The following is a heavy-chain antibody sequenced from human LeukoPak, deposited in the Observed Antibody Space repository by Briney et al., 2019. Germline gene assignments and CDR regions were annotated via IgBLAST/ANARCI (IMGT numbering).Heavy chain of an antibody. V-gene: IGHV3-23*01. Sequence: GGSLRLSCAASGFTFSTYAMNCVRQTPGKGLDWVSGILGNAGRTYYADSVKGRFTISRDNSKNTLYLQMTSLRVEDTAKYYCEKAYPTDGLYDIDFWGQGPQVTVSS. D-gene: IGHD3-9*01. CDR3: EKAYPTDGLYDIDF. J-gene: IGHJ1*01. CDR2: ILGNAGRT. CDR1: GFTFSTYA.